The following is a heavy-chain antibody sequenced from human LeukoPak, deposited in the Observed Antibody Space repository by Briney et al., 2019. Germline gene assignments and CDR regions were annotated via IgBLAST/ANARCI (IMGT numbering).Heavy chain of an antibody. D-gene: IGHD6-6*01. V-gene: IGHV4-59*08. CDR3: ARQPYSSSSDY. Sequence: PSETLSLTCTVSGGSISSYYWSWIRQPPGKGLEWIGYIYYSGSTNYNPSLKSRVTISVDTSKNQFSLKLSSVTAADTAVYYCARQPYSSSSDYWGQGTLVTVSS. J-gene: IGHJ4*02. CDR1: GGSISSYY. CDR2: IYYSGST.